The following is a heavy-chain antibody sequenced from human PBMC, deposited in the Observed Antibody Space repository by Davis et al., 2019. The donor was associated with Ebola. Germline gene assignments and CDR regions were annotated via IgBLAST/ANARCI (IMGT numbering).Heavy chain of an antibody. CDR3: TSWVPAANFDY. V-gene: IGHV3-73*01. Sequence: PGGSLRLSCAASGFTFSGSAMHWVRQASGNGLEWVGRIRSKANSYATAYAASVKGRFTISRDDSKNTAYLQMNSLKTEDTAVYYCTSWVPAANFDYWGQGTLVTVSS. D-gene: IGHD2-2*01. J-gene: IGHJ4*02. CDR2: IRSKANSYAT. CDR1: GFTFSGSA.